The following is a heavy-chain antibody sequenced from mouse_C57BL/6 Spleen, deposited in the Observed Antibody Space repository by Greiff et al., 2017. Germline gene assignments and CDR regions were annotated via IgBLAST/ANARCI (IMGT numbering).Heavy chain of an antibody. CDR1: GYAFSSSW. CDR2: IYPGDGDT. D-gene: IGHD2-3*01. V-gene: IGHV1-82*01. J-gene: IGHJ2*01. Sequence: QVQLKQSGPELVKPGASVKISCKASGYAFSSSWMNWVKQRPGKGLEWIGRIYPGDGDTNYNGKFKGKATLTADKSSSTAYMQLSSLTSEDSAVYFCARWRDYDGYYFDYWGQGTTLTVSS. CDR3: ARWRDYDGYYFDY.